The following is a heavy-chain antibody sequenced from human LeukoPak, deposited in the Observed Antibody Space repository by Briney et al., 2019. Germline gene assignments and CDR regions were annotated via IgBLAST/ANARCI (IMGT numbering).Heavy chain of an antibody. CDR1: GDTFSSYA. J-gene: IGHJ3*02. V-gene: IGHV1-69*06. CDR2: IIPIFGTA. Sequence: SVKVSCKASGDTFSSYAISWVRQAPGQGLEWMGGIIPIFGTANYAQKFQGRVTITADKSTSTAYMELSSLRSEDTAVYYCARERDTDGTDAFDIWGQGTMVTVSS. CDR3: ARERDTDGTDAFDI. D-gene: IGHD2-8*02.